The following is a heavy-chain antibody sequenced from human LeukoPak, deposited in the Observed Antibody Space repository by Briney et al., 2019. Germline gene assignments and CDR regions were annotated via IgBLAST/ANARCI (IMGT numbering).Heavy chain of an antibody. D-gene: IGHD6-19*01. Sequence: GGSLRLSCAASGFTFSSYEMNWVRQAPGKGLEWVSYISSSGSTIYYADSVKGRFTISRDNAKNSLYLQMNSLRAEDTAVYYCARDVSGGWSDWFDPWGQGTLVTVSS. J-gene: IGHJ5*02. CDR2: ISSSGSTI. CDR3: ARDVSGGWSDWFDP. CDR1: GFTFSSYE. V-gene: IGHV3-48*03.